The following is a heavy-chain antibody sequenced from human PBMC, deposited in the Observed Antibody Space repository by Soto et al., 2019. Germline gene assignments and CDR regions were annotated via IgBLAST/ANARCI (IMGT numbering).Heavy chain of an antibody. CDR1: GYTFTGYY. Sequence: QVQLVQSGAEVKKPGASVKVSCKASGYTFTGYYMHWVRQAPGQGLEWMGWINPNSGGTNYAQKFQGWVTMTRDTSISTAYMELSRLRSDDTAVYYCARSHPYYYDSSGSGWFDPWGQGTLVTVSS. D-gene: IGHD3-22*01. CDR3: ARSHPYYYDSSGSGWFDP. J-gene: IGHJ5*02. CDR2: INPNSGGT. V-gene: IGHV1-2*04.